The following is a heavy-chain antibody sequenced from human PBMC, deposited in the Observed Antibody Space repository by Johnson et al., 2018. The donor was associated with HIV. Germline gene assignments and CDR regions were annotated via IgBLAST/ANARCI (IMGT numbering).Heavy chain of an antibody. D-gene: IGHD5-24*01. V-gene: IGHV3-66*01. CDR1: GFTFSSYA. J-gene: IGHJ3*02. Sequence: VQLVESGGGVVQPGRSLRLSCAASGFTFSSYAMHWVRQAPGKGLEWVSVLWSGGNTWYAGSVTGRFTISRDNSKNTLYLQMNSLRAEDTAVYYCARACRDGYTCDVYDIWGLGTMVTVS. CDR3: ARACRDGYTCDVYDI. CDR2: LWSGGNT.